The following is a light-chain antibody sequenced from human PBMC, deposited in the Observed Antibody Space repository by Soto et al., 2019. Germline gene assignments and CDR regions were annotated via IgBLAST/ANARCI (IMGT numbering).Light chain of an antibody. V-gene: IGKV3-15*01. CDR1: QSVTSN. Sequence: EIAMTQSPATLSVPPGERATLSCRASQSVTSNLAWYQQKPGQAPRLLIYAASTRATGIPARFSGSGSGTEFTLTISSLQSEDFAVYYCQQYNNWLTFGGGTKVEIK. CDR2: AAS. CDR3: QQYNNWLT. J-gene: IGKJ4*01.